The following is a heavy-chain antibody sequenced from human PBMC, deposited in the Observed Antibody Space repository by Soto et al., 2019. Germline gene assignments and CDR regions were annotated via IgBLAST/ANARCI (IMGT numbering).Heavy chain of an antibody. D-gene: IGHD2-21*02. CDR2: ISSSSSYI. Sequence: PGGSLRLSCAASGFTFSSYSMNWVRQAPGKGLEWVSSISSSSSYIYYADSVKGRSTISRDNAKNSLYLQMNSLRAEDTAVYYCAPMVVTAIRYWFDPWGQGTLVTVS. V-gene: IGHV3-21*01. CDR3: APMVVTAIRYWFDP. J-gene: IGHJ5*02. CDR1: GFTFSSYS.